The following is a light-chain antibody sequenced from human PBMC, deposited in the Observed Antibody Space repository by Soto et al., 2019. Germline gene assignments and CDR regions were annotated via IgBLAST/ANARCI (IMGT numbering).Light chain of an antibody. CDR3: AAWDDSLNGRV. CDR2: SNN. J-gene: IGLJ1*01. CDR1: SSNIGSNT. Sequence: QSVLTQPPSASWTPGQRVTISCSGSSSNIGSNTVNWYQQLPGTAPKLLIYSNNQRPSGVPDRFSGSKSGTSASLAISGLQSEDEADYYCAAWDDSLNGRVFGTGTKVT. V-gene: IGLV1-44*01.